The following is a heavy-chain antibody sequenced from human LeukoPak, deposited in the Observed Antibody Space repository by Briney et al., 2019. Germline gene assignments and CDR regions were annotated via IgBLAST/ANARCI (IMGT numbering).Heavy chain of an antibody. CDR2: ISYDGSNK. J-gene: IGHJ4*02. CDR3: ASEERWLQTFDY. CDR1: GFTFSSYA. D-gene: IGHD5-24*01. Sequence: GRSLRLSCAASGFTFSSYAMHWVRQAPGKGLEWVAVISYDGSNKYYADSVKGRFTISRDNSKNALYLQMNSLRAEDTAVYYCASEERWLQTFDYWGQGTLVTVSS. V-gene: IGHV3-30*04.